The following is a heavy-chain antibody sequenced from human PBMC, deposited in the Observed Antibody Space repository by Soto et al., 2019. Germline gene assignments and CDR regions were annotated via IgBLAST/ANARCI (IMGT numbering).Heavy chain of an antibody. CDR1: GGSVSSGYFY. CDR2: MYYSGST. Sequence: QVQLQESGPGLVKPSETLSLTCTVSGGSVSSGYFYWSWIRQPPGKGLEWIGYMYYSGSTNYNPSLKSRVSTSIDMSRNQFSLRLSSVTAADTAVYYFARMIVGPTKLIDYWGQGTLVTVSS. J-gene: IGHJ4*02. D-gene: IGHD1-26*01. V-gene: IGHV4-61*01. CDR3: ARMIVGPTKLIDY.